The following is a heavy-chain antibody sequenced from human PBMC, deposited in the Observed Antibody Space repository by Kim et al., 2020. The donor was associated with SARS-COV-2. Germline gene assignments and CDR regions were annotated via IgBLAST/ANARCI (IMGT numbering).Heavy chain of an antibody. CDR1: GGSISSYY. V-gene: IGHV4-59*08. J-gene: IGHJ4*02. Sequence: SETLSLTCTVSGGSISSYYWSWIRQPPGKGLEWIGYIYYSGSTNYNPSLESRVTITVDTSKNQFSLTLSSVTAADTAVYYCARQRGVPIRAFDYWGQGTLVTVSS. CDR3: ARQRGVPIRAFDY. CDR2: IYYSGST.